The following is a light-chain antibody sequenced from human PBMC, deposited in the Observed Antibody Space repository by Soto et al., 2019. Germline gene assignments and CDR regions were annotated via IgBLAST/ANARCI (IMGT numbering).Light chain of an antibody. CDR2: EAS. J-gene: IGKJ1*01. CDR3: QQYNAYSWT. Sequence: SHMTQSPSTLSASVGDRVTITCRASQNINSWLAWYQQKPGKAPKLLIYEASTLERGVPSRFGGSGSGTEFTLTISSLQSDDFGTYYCQQYNAYSWTFGQGTKVDIK. V-gene: IGKV1-5*03. CDR1: QNINSW.